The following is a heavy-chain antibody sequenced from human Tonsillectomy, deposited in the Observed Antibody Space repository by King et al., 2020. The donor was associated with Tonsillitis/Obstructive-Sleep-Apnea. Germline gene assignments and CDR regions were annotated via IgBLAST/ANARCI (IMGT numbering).Heavy chain of an antibody. J-gene: IGHJ4*02. CDR1: GFTFSSSE. Sequence: VPLVASGGGLVQPGGSMSLSCAASGFTFSSSELNWVRPAPGPGLAWVSSISSSGSTIYSADSVKGRFTISRDNAKHSLYLQMNSLRAEDTAVYYCARVQLGHDELDYWGQGTLVTVSS. CDR3: ARVQLGHDELDY. D-gene: IGHD3-16*01. CDR2: ISSSGSTI. V-gene: IGHV3-48*03.